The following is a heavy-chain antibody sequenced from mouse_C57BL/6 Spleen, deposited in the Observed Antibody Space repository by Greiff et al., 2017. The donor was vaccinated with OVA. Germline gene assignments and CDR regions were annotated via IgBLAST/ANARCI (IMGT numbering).Heavy chain of an antibody. CDR3: ASMGGYYNSGFAD. J-gene: IGHJ3*01. D-gene: IGHD2-3*01. V-gene: IGHV2-6*01. CDR2: IWGVGST. CDR1: GFSFTSYG. Sequence: VQLVESGPGLVAPSQSLSITCTVSGFSFTSYGVGWVRQAPGKGLEWLGVIWGVGSTNYNSALKSRLSISKYNSKSQVFLKMNSLQTDATAMSYYASMGGYYNSGFADWGQGTLVTVSA.